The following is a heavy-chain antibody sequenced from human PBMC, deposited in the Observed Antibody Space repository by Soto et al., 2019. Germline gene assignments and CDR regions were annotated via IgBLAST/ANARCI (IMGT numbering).Heavy chain of an antibody. J-gene: IGHJ4*02. Sequence: QVQLVQSGSEVKKPGSSVKVSCKASGGTLSTYAINWVRQAPGQGLEWMGRIIPIFRTANYAQNFQGRVTITADESAVTAYMELSSLRSEDTAVYYCVIRGYTGYDTYWGQGTLVTVSS. D-gene: IGHD5-12*01. CDR3: VIRGYTGYDTY. CDR2: IIPIFRTA. V-gene: IGHV1-69*01. CDR1: GGTLSTYA.